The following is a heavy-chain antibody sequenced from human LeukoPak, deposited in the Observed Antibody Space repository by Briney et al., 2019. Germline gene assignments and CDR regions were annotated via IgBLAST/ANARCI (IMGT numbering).Heavy chain of an antibody. CDR1: GFIFSNYW. CDR2: INSDGSST. Sequence: GGSLRLSCAASGFIFSNYWMYWVRQAPGRGLVRVSHINSDGSSTTHADSVKGRFTVSRDNAKNTLYLEMNSLSAEDTAIYYCARVGSNCGGDCYPYAFDVWGQGTVVTVSS. D-gene: IGHD2-21*02. CDR3: ARVGSNCGGDCYPYAFDV. V-gene: IGHV3-74*01. J-gene: IGHJ3*01.